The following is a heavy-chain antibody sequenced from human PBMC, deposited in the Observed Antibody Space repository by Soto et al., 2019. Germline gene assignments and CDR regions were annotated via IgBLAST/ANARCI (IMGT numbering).Heavy chain of an antibody. Sequence: TLSLTCTVSGGSISSSGYYWGWIRQPPGKGLEWIGSIYYSGSTYYNPSLKSRVTISVDTSKNQFSLKLSSVTAADTAVYYCARHPLTGTTCWFDPWGQGTLVTVSS. V-gene: IGHV4-39*01. D-gene: IGHD1-7*01. CDR1: GGSISSSGYY. CDR2: IYYSGST. J-gene: IGHJ5*01. CDR3: ARHPLTGTTCWFDP.